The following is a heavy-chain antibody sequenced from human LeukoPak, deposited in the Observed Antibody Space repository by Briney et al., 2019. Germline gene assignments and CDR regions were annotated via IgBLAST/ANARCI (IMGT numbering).Heavy chain of an antibody. V-gene: IGHV3-23*01. D-gene: IGHD6-6*01. Sequence: GGSLRLSCAASGFTFSTYAMNWVRQAPGKGLEWVSAISGSGAKTYYADFVKGRFTISRDNSKNTLYLQMNSLRAEDTAVYYCARAGDIAARNWFDPWGQGTLVTVSS. J-gene: IGHJ5*02. CDR1: GFTFSTYA. CDR2: ISGSGAKT. CDR3: ARAGDIAARNWFDP.